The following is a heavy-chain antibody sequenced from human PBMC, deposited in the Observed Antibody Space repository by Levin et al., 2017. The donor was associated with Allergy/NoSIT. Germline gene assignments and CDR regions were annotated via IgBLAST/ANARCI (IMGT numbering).Heavy chain of an antibody. D-gene: IGHD5-24*01. CDR2: TDKRSSTI. CDR3: ATGGEDGWDLDN. CDR1: GFTFSTYS. Sequence: WASVKVSCAASGFTFSTYSMNWVRQAPGKGLEWVSYTDKRSSTIYYVDSVKGRFTISRDNAKNSLYLQMNSLRAEDTAVYYCATGGEDGWDLDNWGQGALVSVSS. V-gene: IGHV3-48*01. J-gene: IGHJ4*02.